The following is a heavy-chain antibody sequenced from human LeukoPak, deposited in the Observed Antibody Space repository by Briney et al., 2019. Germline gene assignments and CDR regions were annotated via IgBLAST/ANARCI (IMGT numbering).Heavy chain of an antibody. CDR2: INTNTGNP. V-gene: IGHV7-4-1*02. J-gene: IGHJ4*02. D-gene: IGHD1-26*01. Sequence: GASVKVSCKASGYTFTSYAMNWVRQAPGQGLEWMGWINTNTGNPTYAQGFTGRFVFSLDTSVSTAYLQISSLEAEDTAVYYCARGKRGASYSNFDYWGQGTLVTVSS. CDR3: ARGKRGASYSNFDY. CDR1: GYTFTSYA.